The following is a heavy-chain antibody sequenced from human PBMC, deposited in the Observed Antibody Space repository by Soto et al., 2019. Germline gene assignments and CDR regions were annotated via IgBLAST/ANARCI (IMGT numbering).Heavy chain of an antibody. J-gene: IGHJ4*02. D-gene: IGHD2-2*01. CDR1: GDSVSSNIAA. CDR2: TYYRSKWYN. Sequence: SQTLSLTCAISGDSVSSNIAAWNWIRQSPSRGLEWLGRTYYRSKWYNDYAVSVKSRITINPDTSKNQFSLQLNSVTPEDTAVYYCARGNPWYCSSTSCPYYFDYWGQGTLVTVSS. CDR3: ARGNPWYCSSTSCPYYFDY. V-gene: IGHV6-1*01.